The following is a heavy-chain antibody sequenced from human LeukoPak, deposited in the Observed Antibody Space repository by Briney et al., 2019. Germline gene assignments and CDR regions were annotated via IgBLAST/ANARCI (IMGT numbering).Heavy chain of an antibody. Sequence: SQTLSLTCTVSGGSISSGSYYWSWIRQPAGKGLEWIGRIYTSGSTNYNPSLKSRVTISVDTSKTQFSLKLSSVTAADTAVYYCARARVWSGNAFDIWGQGTMVTVSS. CDR3: ARARVWSGNAFDI. CDR1: GGSISSGSYY. CDR2: IYTSGST. J-gene: IGHJ3*02. D-gene: IGHD3-3*01. V-gene: IGHV4-61*02.